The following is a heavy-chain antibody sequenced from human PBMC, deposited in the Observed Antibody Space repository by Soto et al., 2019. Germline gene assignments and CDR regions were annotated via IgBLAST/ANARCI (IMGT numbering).Heavy chain of an antibody. J-gene: IGHJ4*02. V-gene: IGHV1-24*01. D-gene: IGHD2-2*01. CDR2: FDPEDGET. CDR3: ATRWPAFDY. Sequence: ASVKVSCKASGYTFTSYAMHWVRQAPGKGLEWMGGFDPEDGETIYAQKFQGRVTMTEDTSTDTAYMELSSLRSEDTAVYYCATRWPAFDYWGQGTLVTSPQ. CDR1: GYTFTSYA.